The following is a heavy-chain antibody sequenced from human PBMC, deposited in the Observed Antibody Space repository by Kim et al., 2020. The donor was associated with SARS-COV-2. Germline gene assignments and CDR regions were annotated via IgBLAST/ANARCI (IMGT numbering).Heavy chain of an antibody. V-gene: IGHV3-30-3*01. CDR1: GFSFSNYA. CDR2: ISHAGSFE. Sequence: GGSLRLSCAASGFSFSNYAMHWVRQAPGKGLEWVAVISHAGSFEYYAESVKGRFTISEDNSKNTLYLQMNSLRPEDTAVYYCAREGAWFGESGNAFDIWG. CDR3: AREGAWFGESGNAFDI. J-gene: IGHJ3*02. D-gene: IGHD3-10*01.